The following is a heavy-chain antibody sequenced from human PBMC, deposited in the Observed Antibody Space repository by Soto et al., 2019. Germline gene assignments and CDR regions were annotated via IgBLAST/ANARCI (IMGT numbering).Heavy chain of an antibody. D-gene: IGHD1-26*01. Sequence: QVQVVQSGAEVKKPGSSVKVSCMASGGTLSSDAVIWVRQAPGQGLEWMGGIIPIFGTTNYAQRFQGRVTFTADESTNTAYMELSSLTSEDTAVYYCTTTKRLGAQTQQKNWGQGTLVTVFS. V-gene: IGHV1-69*12. J-gene: IGHJ4*02. CDR3: TTTKRLGAQTQQKN. CDR1: GGTLSSDA. CDR2: IIPIFGTT.